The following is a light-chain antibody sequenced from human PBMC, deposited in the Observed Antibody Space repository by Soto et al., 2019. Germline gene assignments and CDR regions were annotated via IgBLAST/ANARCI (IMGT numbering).Light chain of an antibody. J-gene: IGLJ2*01. Sequence: QSVLTQPPSVSGAPGQRVTISCTGSRSNIGAGYDVHWYQQLPGTAPKLLIYGNSNRPSGVPDRFSGSKSGTSASLAITGLQAEDEADHYCQSYDSSLEVFGGGTKLTVL. CDR1: RSNIGAGYD. CDR3: QSYDSSLEV. CDR2: GNS. V-gene: IGLV1-40*01.